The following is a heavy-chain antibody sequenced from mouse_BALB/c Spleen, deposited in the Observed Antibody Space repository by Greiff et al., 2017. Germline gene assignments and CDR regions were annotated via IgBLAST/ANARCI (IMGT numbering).Heavy chain of an antibody. CDR2: IYPGDGDT. CDR1: GYAFSSYW. Sequence: QVQLQQSGAELVRPGSSVKISCKASGYAFSSYWMNWVKQRPGQGLEWIGQIYPGDGDTNYKGKFKGKATLTADKSSSTAYMQLSSLTSEDSAVYFCARLGGNYLDYWGQGTTLTVSS. J-gene: IGHJ2*01. V-gene: IGHV1-80*01. CDR3: ARLGGNYLDY.